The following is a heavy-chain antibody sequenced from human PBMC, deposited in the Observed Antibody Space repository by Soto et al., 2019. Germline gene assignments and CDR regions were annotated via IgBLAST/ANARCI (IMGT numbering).Heavy chain of an antibody. CDR3: AKGRRAGGNLGFYPDF. D-gene: IGHD1-7*01. CDR2: SSATGAGT. CDR1: GFTFSSYG. V-gene: IGHV3-23*01. Sequence: GGSLRLSCAASGFTFSSYGMTWVRQAPGKGLEWVSFSSATGAGTYYADSVKGRFTISRDNSKNTLYLQMTSLRADDKAVFFCAKGRRAGGNLGFYPDFGGRGARVTVSS. J-gene: IGHJ4*02.